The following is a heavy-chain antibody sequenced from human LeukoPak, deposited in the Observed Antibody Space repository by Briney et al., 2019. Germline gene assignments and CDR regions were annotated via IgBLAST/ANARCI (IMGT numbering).Heavy chain of an antibody. V-gene: IGHV4-39*07. Sequence: SETLSLTCTVSGGSISSSTYYWAWIRQPPGKGLEWIGSIFYGGTTYYNPSLKSRVTISVDKSKNQFSLNLSSVTAADTAVYYCARGGRYGDYFQHWGQGTLVTVSS. J-gene: IGHJ1*01. D-gene: IGHD2-15*01. CDR3: ARGGRYGDYFQH. CDR1: GGSISSSTYY. CDR2: IFYGGTT.